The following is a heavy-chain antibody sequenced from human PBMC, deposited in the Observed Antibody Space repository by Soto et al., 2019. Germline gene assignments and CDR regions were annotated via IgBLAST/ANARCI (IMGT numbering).Heavy chain of an antibody. V-gene: IGHV1-69*04. CDR1: GGTFSGYT. J-gene: IGHJ5*02. D-gene: IGHD2-8*01. CDR3: ARDKAEDIVLMVYAAENWFDP. Sequence: VKVSCKASGGTFSGYTISWVRQAPGQGLEWMGRIIPILGIANYAQKFQGRVTITADKSTSTAYMELSSLRSEDTAVYYCARDKAEDIVLMVYAAENWFDPWGQGTLVTVSS. CDR2: IIPILGIA.